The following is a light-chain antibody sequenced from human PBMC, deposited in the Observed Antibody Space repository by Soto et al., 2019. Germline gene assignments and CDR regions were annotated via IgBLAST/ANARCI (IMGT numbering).Light chain of an antibody. Sequence: QSALTLPGSVSGSPGQSITISCTGPSSDYVSWYQQHPGKAPKLLIYDLTIRPSGVSDRFSCSKSGNTASLTISGLQADDEADYYCSSYTVNKTYVFGTGTKV. J-gene: IGLJ1*01. V-gene: IGLV2-14*01. CDR1: SSDY. CDR2: DLT. CDR3: SSYTVNKTYV.